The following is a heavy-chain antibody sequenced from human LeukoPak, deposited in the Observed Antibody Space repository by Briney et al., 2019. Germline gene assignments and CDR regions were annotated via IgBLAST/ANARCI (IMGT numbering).Heavy chain of an antibody. V-gene: IGHV4-59*05. CDR2: ISYSGST. CDR3: ARHKRGYSYGPLDY. J-gene: IGHJ4*02. D-gene: IGHD5-18*01. Sequence: SETLSLTCTVSGGSIGSYYWSWIRQPPGKGLEWIGSISYSGSTFYNPSLKSRVTISVDTSKNQFSLKLSSVTAADTAVYYCARHKRGYSYGPLDYWGQGTLVTVSS. CDR1: GGSIGSYY.